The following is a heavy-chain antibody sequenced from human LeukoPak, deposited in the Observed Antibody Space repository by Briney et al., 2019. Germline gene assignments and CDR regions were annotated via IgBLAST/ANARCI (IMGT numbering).Heavy chain of an antibody. D-gene: IGHD1-26*01. CDR2: ISYDGGNI. CDR1: GFIFSSYG. Sequence: GGSLRLSCAASGFIFSSYGMHWVRQAPGKGLEWVAVISYDGGNISYTDSVKGRFTISRDNSKNTLYLQMNSLRAEDTAVYYCAREGGGSYRRDNWFDPWGQGTLVTVSS. J-gene: IGHJ5*02. CDR3: AREGGGSYRRDNWFDP. V-gene: IGHV3-30*03.